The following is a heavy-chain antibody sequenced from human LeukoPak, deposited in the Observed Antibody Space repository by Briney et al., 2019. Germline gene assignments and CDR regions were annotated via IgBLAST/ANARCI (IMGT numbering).Heavy chain of an antibody. CDR1: GGSISSYY. J-gene: IGHJ6*03. D-gene: IGHD6-6*01. V-gene: IGHV4-59*01. CDR2: IYYSGST. CDR3: ASTSSSAAYYYYMDV. Sequence: SETLSLTCTVSGGSISSYYWSWIRQPPGKGLEWIGYIYYSGSTNYNPSLKSRVTISVDTSKNQFSLKLSSVTAADTAVYYCASTSSSAAYYYYMDVWGEGTTVTVSS.